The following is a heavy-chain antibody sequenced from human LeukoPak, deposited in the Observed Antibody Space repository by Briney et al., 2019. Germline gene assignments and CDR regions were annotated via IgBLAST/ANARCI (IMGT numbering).Heavy chain of an antibody. J-gene: IGHJ6*02. CDR1: GFTVSSNY. Sequence: QPGGSLRLSCAASGFTVSSNYMSWVRQAPGKGLEWVSVIYSGGSTYYADSVKGRFTISRDNSKNTLYLQMNSLRAGDTAVYYCARGPPSSYYYYYGMDVWGQGTTVTVSS. V-gene: IGHV3-53*01. CDR2: IYSGGST. CDR3: ARGPPSSYYYYYGMDV.